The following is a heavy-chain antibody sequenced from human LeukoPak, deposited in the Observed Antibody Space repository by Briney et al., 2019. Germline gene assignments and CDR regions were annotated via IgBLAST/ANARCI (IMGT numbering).Heavy chain of an antibody. CDR1: GFTSDDYA. D-gene: IGHD3-16*01. CDR3: AKDVYRSGEYAFDI. Sequence: GGSLRLSCTASGFTSDDYAMHWVRQAPGKGLEWVSGISWNSGSLGYADSVKGRFTISRDNAKNSLYLQMNSLRAEDTALYYCAKDVYRSGEYAFDIWGQGTMVTVSS. V-gene: IGHV3-9*02. CDR2: ISWNSGSL. J-gene: IGHJ3*02.